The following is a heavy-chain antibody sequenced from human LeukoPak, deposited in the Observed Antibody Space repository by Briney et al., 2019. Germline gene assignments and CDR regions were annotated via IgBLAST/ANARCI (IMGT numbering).Heavy chain of an antibody. J-gene: IGHJ4*02. CDR2: IKQDGSEK. D-gene: IGHD3-3*01. CDR1: GFTFSSYW. Sequence: AGGSLRLSCAASGFTFSSYWMSWVRQAPGKGLEWVANIKQDGSEKYYVDSVKGRFTISRDNSKNTLYLQMNSLRTEDTAVYYCAKDYDYWSDVARWALEYWGQGTLVTVSP. CDR3: AKDYDYWSDVARWALEY. V-gene: IGHV3-7*01.